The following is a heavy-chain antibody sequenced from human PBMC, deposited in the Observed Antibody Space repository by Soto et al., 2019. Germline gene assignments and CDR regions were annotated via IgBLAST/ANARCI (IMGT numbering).Heavy chain of an antibody. Sequence: GASVKVPCKASGYTFTGYYMHWVRQAPGQGLEWMGWINPNSGGTNYAQKFQGWVTMTRDTSISTAYMELSRLRSDDTAVYYCARENGGYSYGYVIFDYWGQGTLVTVSS. CDR1: GYTFTGYY. J-gene: IGHJ4*02. D-gene: IGHD5-18*01. CDR3: ARENGGYSYGYVIFDY. V-gene: IGHV1-2*04. CDR2: INPNSGGT.